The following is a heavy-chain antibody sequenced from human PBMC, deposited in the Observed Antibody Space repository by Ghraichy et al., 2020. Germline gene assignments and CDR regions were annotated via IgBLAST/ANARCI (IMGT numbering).Heavy chain of an antibody. J-gene: IGHJ3*01. V-gene: IGHV1-18*04. D-gene: IGHD2-8*01. Sequence: ASVKVSCKASRYTFTSYGISWVRQAPGQGLEWMGWISAYNGNTDYAQKFQGRVTMTTDSSTSTAYMELRSLRSDDTAVYYCARPADKLLRNVFDLWGQGTMVTVSS. CDR2: ISAYNGNT. CDR3: ARPADKLLRNVFDL. CDR1: RYTFTSYG.